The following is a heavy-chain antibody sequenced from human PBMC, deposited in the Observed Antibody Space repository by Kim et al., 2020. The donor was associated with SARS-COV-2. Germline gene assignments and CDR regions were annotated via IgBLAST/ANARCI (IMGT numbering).Heavy chain of an antibody. J-gene: IGHJ3*01. D-gene: IGHD3-10*01. CDR1: GGSISNYY. V-gene: IGHV4-4*07. Sequence: SETLSLTCTVSGGSISNYYWNWIRQPAGKGLEWIGRIYSSGSTSYNPSLKSRVTMSVDTSKNQLSLNLSSVTAADTAVYYCARQDAGTPLDSWGQGTMVTVSP. CDR3: ARQDAGTPLDS. CDR2: IYSSGST.